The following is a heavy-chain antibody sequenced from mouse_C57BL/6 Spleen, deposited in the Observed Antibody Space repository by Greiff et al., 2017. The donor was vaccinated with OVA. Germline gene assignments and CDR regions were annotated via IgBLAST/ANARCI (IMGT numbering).Heavy chain of an antibody. CDR3: ARVPPSQAYAMDY. J-gene: IGHJ4*01. D-gene: IGHD3-2*02. CDR1: GFTFSDYY. Sequence: EVMLVESEGGLVQPGSSMKLSCTASGFTFSDYYMAWVRQVPEKGLEWVANINYDGSSTYYLDSLKSRFIISRDNAKNILYLQMSSLKSEDTATYYCARVPPSQAYAMDYWGQGTSVTVSS. V-gene: IGHV5-16*01. CDR2: INYDGSST.